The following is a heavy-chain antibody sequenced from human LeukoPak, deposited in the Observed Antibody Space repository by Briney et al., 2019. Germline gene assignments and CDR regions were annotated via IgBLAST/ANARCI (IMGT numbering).Heavy chain of an antibody. V-gene: IGHV4-4*07. CDR3: ARDGPNYYDSSGYPNDYWYFDL. D-gene: IGHD3-22*01. CDR2: IYTSGST. Sequence: SETLSLTCTVSGGSISSYYWSWIRQPAGKGLEWIGRIYTSGSTNYNPSLKSRVTMSVDTSKNQFSLKLGSVTAADTAVYYCARDGPNYYDSSGYPNDYWYFDLWGRGTLVTVSS. CDR1: GGSISSYY. J-gene: IGHJ2*01.